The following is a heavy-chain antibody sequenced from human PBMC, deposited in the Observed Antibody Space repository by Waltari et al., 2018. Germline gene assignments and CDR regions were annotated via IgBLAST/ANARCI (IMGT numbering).Heavy chain of an antibody. CDR2: FDPGDGDR. J-gene: IGHJ4*02. Sequence: QVQLIQSGAEVKKPGASLRVSCQVSGTTLTAFSMHWVRQAPGKGLEWMAGFDPGDGDRLYARAFQGRITMTEDTPADTAYLELSSLRSNDTAIYFCATGLITISGVTNDFWGQGTLVTVSS. V-gene: IGHV1-24*01. D-gene: IGHD3-3*01. CDR1: GTTLTAFS. CDR3: ATGLITISGVTNDF.